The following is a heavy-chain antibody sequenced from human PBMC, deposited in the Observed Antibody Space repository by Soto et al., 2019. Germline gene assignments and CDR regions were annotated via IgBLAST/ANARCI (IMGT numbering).Heavy chain of an antibody. V-gene: IGHV3-21*01. CDR2: ITRDSKHT. D-gene: IGHD1-1*01. CDR3: AMASSTGVPYDY. Sequence: PGGSLTLSCAASGFSFNNYAMNWVRQAPGKGLEWVSSITRDSKHTYYADSVKGRFTISRDNAKNSLYLHMDSLRAEDTALYYCAMASSTGVPYDYWGQGTLVTVYS. J-gene: IGHJ4*02. CDR1: GFSFNNYA.